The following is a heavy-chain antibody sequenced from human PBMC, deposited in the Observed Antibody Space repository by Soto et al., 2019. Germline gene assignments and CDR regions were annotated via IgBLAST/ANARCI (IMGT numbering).Heavy chain of an antibody. Sequence: QLVQSGAEVKKPGASVQVSCKASGYTFTSYGISWVRQAPGQGLEWLGWINIYNGDITYIQKLQGRVTMTPHTSTNTAYLELRSLRSDDTAVYYCARGIGDEAWFGQLLAVDYGCQGTMVTVSS. J-gene: IGHJ4*02. CDR1: GYTFTSYG. CDR2: INIYNGDI. V-gene: IGHV1-18*01. D-gene: IGHD3-10*01. CDR3: ARGIGDEAWFGQLLAVDY.